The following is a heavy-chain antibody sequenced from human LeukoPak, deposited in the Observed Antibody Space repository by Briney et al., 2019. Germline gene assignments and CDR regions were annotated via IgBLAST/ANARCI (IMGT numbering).Heavy chain of an antibody. J-gene: IGHJ4*02. V-gene: IGHV1-2*02. CDR1: GYTFTGYY. D-gene: IGHD1-26*01. Sequence: ASVKVSCKASGYTFTGYYMHWVRQAPGQGLEWIGWINPNSGGTNYAQKFQGRGTMTTDTYTSTAYMELRSLRSDDTAVYYCARDISGSYYEVLYYFDYWGQGTLVTVSS. CDR2: INPNSGGT. CDR3: ARDISGSYYEVLYYFDY.